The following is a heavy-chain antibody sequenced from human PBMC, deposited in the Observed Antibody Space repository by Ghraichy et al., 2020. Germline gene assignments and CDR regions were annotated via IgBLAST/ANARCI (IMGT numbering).Heavy chain of an antibody. Sequence: LSLTCAASGFTFSNAWMNWVRQAPGKGLEWVGRIKSKTDGGTTDYAAPVKGRFTISRDDSKNTLYLPMNSLKTEDTAVYYCTTLLQWHNLVDYWGQGTLVTVSS. V-gene: IGHV3-15*07. CDR2: IKSKTDGGTT. D-gene: IGHD2-15*01. CDR3: TTLLQWHNLVDY. J-gene: IGHJ4*02. CDR1: GFTFSNAW.